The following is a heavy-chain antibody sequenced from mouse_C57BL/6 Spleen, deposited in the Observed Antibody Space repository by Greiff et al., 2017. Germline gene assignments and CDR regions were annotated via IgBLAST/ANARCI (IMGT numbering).Heavy chain of an antibody. D-gene: IGHD3-1*01. V-gene: IGHV1-61*01. Sequence: VQLQQPGAELVRPGSSVTLSCKASGYTFTSYWMDWVKQRPGQGLEWIGNIYPSDSETHYNQKFKDQATLTVDKSSSTAYMQLSSLTSEDSAVYYCARSGGPFAYWGQGTTLTVSS. CDR1: GYTFTSYW. J-gene: IGHJ2*01. CDR2: IYPSDSET. CDR3: ARSGGPFAY.